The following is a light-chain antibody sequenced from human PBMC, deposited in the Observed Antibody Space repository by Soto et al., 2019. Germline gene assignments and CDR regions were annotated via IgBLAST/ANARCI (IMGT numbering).Light chain of an antibody. Sequence: DIQMTQSPSSVSASVGDRVTMTCRASQGINSWLAWYQQKAGKAPNLLIYAASSLQSGVPSRFSGSGSGTDFTLTINSLQPEDSATYYCRQGNGFPWTFGQGTKVEIK. J-gene: IGKJ1*01. V-gene: IGKV1-12*02. CDR1: QGINSW. CDR3: RQGNGFPWT. CDR2: AAS.